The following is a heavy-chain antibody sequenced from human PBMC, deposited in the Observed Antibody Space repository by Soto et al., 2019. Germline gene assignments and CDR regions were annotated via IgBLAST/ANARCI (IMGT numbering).Heavy chain of an antibody. CDR1: GSTFSSYA. Sequence: SVKVSCKAPGSTFSSYAIDWLRQAPGQGLEWMGGIIPVVGKANYAQKFQNRVTISADKSTSTAYMEVSSLRSEDTAVYFCARASTYFYNQWGQGTLVTVSS. V-gene: IGHV1-69*10. D-gene: IGHD3-10*01. CDR2: IIPVVGKA. CDR3: ARASTYFYNQ. J-gene: IGHJ4*02.